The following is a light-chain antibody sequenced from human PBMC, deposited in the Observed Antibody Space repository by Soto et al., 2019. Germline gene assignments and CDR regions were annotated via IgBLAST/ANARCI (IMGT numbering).Light chain of an antibody. V-gene: IGKV3-15*01. Sequence: EIVMTQSPATLSVSPGERATLSCRARQSVSSNLAWYQQKPGQAPRLLIYGASTRANGIPARFSGSGSGTEFTLTISSLQSEDFAVYYCQHYNNWPRTFGQGTKVEIK. CDR3: QHYNNWPRT. CDR2: GAS. CDR1: QSVSSN. J-gene: IGKJ1*01.